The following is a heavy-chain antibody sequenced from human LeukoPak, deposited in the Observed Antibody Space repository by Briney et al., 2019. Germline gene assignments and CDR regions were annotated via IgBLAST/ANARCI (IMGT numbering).Heavy chain of an antibody. D-gene: IGHD6-13*01. CDR1: GYTFTSYA. J-gene: IGHJ4*02. V-gene: IGHV7-4-1*02. CDR2: INTNTGNP. Sequence: ASVKVSCKASGYTFTSYAMNWVRQAPGQGLEWMGWINTNTGNPTYAQGFTGRFVFSLDTSVSTAYLQISSLKAEDTAVYYCARDSHVAAAGIKGVFYYWGQGTLVTVSS. CDR3: ARDSHVAAAGIKGVFYY.